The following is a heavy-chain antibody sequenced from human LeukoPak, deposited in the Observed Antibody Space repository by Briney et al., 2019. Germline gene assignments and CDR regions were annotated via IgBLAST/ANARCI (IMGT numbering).Heavy chain of an antibody. D-gene: IGHD2-15*01. CDR3: ARTRTRVVAATSYYYYGMDV. V-gene: IGHV4-39*07. CDR1: GGSISSSSYY. J-gene: IGHJ6*02. Sequence: SETLSLTCTVSGGSISSSSYYWGWIRQPPGKGLEWIGSIYYSGSTNYNPSLKSRVTISVDTSKNQFSLKLSSVTAADTAVYYCARTRTRVVAATSYYYYGMDVWGQGTTVTVSS. CDR2: IYYSGST.